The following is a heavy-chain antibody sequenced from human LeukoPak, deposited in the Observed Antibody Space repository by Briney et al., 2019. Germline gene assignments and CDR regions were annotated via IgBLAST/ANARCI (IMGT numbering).Heavy chain of an antibody. CDR1: GFTFSSYA. D-gene: IGHD3-16*01. J-gene: IGHJ4*02. V-gene: IGHV3-23*01. CDR2: LSGDGST. Sequence: PGGSLRLSCVASGFTFSSYAMSWVRQAPARGLEWVASLSGDGSTFYADSVKGRFTLSRDESRNTVYLQLTYLRVEDTAVYYCAKASWVSSADAVLWGQGTPVTVSS. CDR3: AKASWVSSADAVL.